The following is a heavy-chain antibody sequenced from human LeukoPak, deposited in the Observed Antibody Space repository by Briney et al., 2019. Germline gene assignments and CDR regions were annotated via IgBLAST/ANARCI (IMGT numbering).Heavy chain of an antibody. CDR1: GGSVSSGSYY. CDR2: ISYSGST. Sequence: SETLSLTCTVSGGSVSSGSYYWSWIRQPPGKGLEWIGSISYSGSTSYNASLKSRVTISVDTSKNQLSLKLNSVNAADTAVYYCATQQSSSIMGYDFWGQGTLVTVSS. CDR3: ATQQSSSIMGYDF. V-gene: IGHV4-61*01. J-gene: IGHJ4*02. D-gene: IGHD3-16*01.